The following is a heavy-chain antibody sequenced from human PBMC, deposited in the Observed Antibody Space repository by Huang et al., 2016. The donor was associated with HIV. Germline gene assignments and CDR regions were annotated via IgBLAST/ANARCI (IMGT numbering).Heavy chain of an antibody. D-gene: IGHD3-22*01. CDR3: VRDPRIQSWLNYFDY. J-gene: IGHJ4*02. V-gene: IGHV3-74*01. Sequence: EVQLVESGGGLVQPGGSLRLSCAASGFTFSSSWMHWVRQAPGKGRVWVSRINRDGRSSGYADSVKGRFTISRDNAKNTLYLQMNSLRAEDTAVYYCVRDPRIQSWLNYFDYWGQGTLVSVSS. CDR2: INRDGRSS. CDR1: GFTFSSSW.